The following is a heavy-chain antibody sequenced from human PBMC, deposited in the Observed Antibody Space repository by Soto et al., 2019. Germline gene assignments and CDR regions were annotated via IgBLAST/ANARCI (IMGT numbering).Heavy chain of an antibody. V-gene: IGHV1-18*01. CDR3: ARVAMIVVVITGVCDY. J-gene: IGHJ4*01. D-gene: IGHD3-22*01. Sequence: QVQLVQSGAEVKKPGASVKVSCKASGYTFTSYGISWVRQAPGQGLEWMGWISAYNGNTNYAQKLQGRVTMTTDTSTSTAYMELRCLRSVDTAVYYCARVAMIVVVITGVCDYWDHGTLVTVSS. CDR2: ISAYNGNT. CDR1: GYTFTSYG.